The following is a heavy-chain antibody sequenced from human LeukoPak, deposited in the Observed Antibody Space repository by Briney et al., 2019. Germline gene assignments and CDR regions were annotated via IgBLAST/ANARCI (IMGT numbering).Heavy chain of an antibody. CDR2: INHSGST. V-gene: IGHV4-34*01. CDR1: GGSFSGYY. Sequence: SETLSLTCAVYGGSFSGYYWSWIRQPPGKGLEGIGEINHSGSTNYNPSLKSRVTISVDTSKNQFGLKLSSVTAADTAVYYCARMIGGYSDFWSGYSSDYWGQGTLVTVSS. CDR3: ARMIGGYSDFWSGYSSDY. D-gene: IGHD3-3*01. J-gene: IGHJ4*02.